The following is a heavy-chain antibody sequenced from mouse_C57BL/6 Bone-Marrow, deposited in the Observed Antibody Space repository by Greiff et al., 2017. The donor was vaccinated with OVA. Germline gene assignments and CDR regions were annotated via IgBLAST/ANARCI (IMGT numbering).Heavy chain of an antibody. Sequence: EVQLVESGGGLVKPGGSLKLSCAASGFTFSDYGMHWVRQAPEKGLEWVAYISSGSSTIYYADTVKGRFTISRANAKNTLFLQMTSLRSEDTAMYYGARRTAVVYWYVDVWGTGTTVTVSS. CDR2: ISSGSSTI. CDR1: GFTFSDYG. CDR3: ARRTAVVYWYVDV. J-gene: IGHJ1*03. D-gene: IGHD1-1*01. V-gene: IGHV5-17*01.